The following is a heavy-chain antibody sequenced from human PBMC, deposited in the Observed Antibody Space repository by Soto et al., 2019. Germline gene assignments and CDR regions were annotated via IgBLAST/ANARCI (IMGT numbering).Heavy chain of an antibody. V-gene: IGHV4-34*01. CDR1: GGSLSGDH. CDR2: INHSGST. J-gene: IGHJ5*02. CDR3: ARRYCSTTSCLAGFDP. Sequence: QVQLQQWGAGLLKSSETMSLTCAAYGGSLSGDHWSWIRQPPGKGRAWIGEINHSGSTNYNPSLKSRVTISVDTSKKQISLKLNSVTAADTAVYYCARRYCSTTSCLAGFDPWGRGTLVTVSS. D-gene: IGHD2-2*01.